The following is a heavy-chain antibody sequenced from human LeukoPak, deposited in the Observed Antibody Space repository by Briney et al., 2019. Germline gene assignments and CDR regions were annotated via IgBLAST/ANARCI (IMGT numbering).Heavy chain of an antibody. J-gene: IGHJ5*02. Sequence: SETLSLTCTVSGYSISSGYYWGWIRQPPGKGLEWIGSIYHSGSTHYNPSLKSRVTISVDTSKNQFSLKLSSVTAADTAVYYCASSATFDPWGQGTLVTVSS. CDR2: IYHSGST. CDR1: GYSISSGYY. CDR3: ASSATFDP. D-gene: IGHD3-10*01. V-gene: IGHV4-38-2*02.